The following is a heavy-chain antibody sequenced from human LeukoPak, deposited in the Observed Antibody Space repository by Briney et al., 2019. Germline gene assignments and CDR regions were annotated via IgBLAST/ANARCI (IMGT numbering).Heavy chain of an antibody. V-gene: IGHV3-30*02. CDR3: AKSKIEYQLLPDY. CDR2: IRYDGSNK. J-gene: IGHJ4*02. CDR1: GFTFSSYG. Sequence: GGSLRLSCAASGFTFSSYGMHWVRQAPGKGLEWVAFIRYDGSNKYYADSVKGRFTISRDNSKNTLYLQMNSLRDEDTAVYYCAKSKIEYQLLPDYWGQGTLVTVSS. D-gene: IGHD2-2*01.